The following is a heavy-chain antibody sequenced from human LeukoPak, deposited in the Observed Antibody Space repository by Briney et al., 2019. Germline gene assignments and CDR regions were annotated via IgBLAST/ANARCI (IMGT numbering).Heavy chain of an antibody. D-gene: IGHD3-22*01. V-gene: IGHV3-66*01. Sequence: GGSLRPSCAASGFTVNRTYMSWVRQAPGRGLEWVSVIYSGGATYYSDSVKGRFTISRDNSKNTLYLQMNSLRAEDTAVYYCAQDSNYYDHSGFLAYWGQGTLVTVSS. J-gene: IGHJ4*02. CDR2: IYSGGAT. CDR1: GFTVNRTY. CDR3: AQDSNYYDHSGFLAY.